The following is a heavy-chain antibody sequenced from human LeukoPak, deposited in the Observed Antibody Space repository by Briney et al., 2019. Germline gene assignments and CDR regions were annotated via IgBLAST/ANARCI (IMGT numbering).Heavy chain of an antibody. CDR2: INHSGST. CDR1: GGSFSGCY. CDR3: AREGTYCTNGVCSPRYYYYYMDV. Sequence: SETLSLTCAVYGGSFSGCYWSWIRQPPGKGLEWIGEINHSGSTNYNPSLKSRVTISVDTSKNQFSLKLSSVTAADTAVYYCAREGTYCTNGVCSPRYYYYYMDVWGKGTTVTVSS. J-gene: IGHJ6*03. V-gene: IGHV4-34*01. D-gene: IGHD2-8*01.